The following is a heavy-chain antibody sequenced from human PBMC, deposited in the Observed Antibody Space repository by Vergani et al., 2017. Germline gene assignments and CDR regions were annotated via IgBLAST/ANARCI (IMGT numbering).Heavy chain of an antibody. V-gene: IGHV3-23*01. Sequence: EVQLLESGGNLIQPGGSLRLSCGASGFTFSSYAMTWVRLAPGKGLQWVSAISGSGGNTFYTDSVKGRFTISRDNSKDTLYLQMNSLRVEDTAIYYCAKARYPNCKGGNCYSYYCGLDLWGQGTTVTVSS. D-gene: IGHD2-21*01. CDR2: ISGSGGNT. J-gene: IGHJ6*02. CDR1: GFTFSSYA. CDR3: AKARYPNCKGGNCYSYYCGLDL.